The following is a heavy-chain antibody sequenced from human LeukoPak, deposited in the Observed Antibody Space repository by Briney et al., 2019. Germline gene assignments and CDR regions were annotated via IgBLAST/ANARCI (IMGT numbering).Heavy chain of an antibody. CDR1: GGSLSGYY. D-gene: IGHD4-11*01. J-gene: IGHJ4*02. CDR2: INHRGNT. Sequence: SETLSLTCAVYGGSLSGYYWTWIRQYPGKGLEWIGEINHRGNTNCKSSLKSRVTLSVDTSKNQFSLNLNSVTAADTAVYYCARKPSYSDYVSRHFVYWGQGILVTVSS. V-gene: IGHV4-34*01. CDR3: ARKPSYSDYVSRHFVY.